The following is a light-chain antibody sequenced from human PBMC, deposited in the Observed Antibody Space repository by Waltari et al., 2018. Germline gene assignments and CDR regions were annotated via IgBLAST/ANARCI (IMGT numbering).Light chain of an antibody. CDR1: QNVRRDY. CDR3: QHYGSSLWT. V-gene: IGKV3-20*01. Sequence: DSLLTQSPGTRSVTPGDRATLSCRSSQNVRRDYLAWYQHKPGQAPRLLIFGASRRATGIPERFSGTGSGTDFTLTIRRLEPEAFALYYCQHYGSSLWTFGQGTKVEIK. J-gene: IGKJ1*01. CDR2: GAS.